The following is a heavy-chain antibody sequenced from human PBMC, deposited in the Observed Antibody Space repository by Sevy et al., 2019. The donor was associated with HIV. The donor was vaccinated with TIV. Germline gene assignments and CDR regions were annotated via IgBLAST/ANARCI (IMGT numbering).Heavy chain of an antibody. Sequence: ASVKVSCKASGYTFSSYAMNWVRQAPGQGLEWMGWMNTNTGNPTYAQGFTGRFVFSLDTSVSTAYLQISSLKAEDTAVYYCARDPGLLWFGELAPRVWFDPWGQGTLVTVSS. V-gene: IGHV7-4-1*02. CDR1: GYTFSSYA. CDR2: MNTNTGNP. CDR3: ARDPGLLWFGELAPRVWFDP. D-gene: IGHD3-10*01. J-gene: IGHJ5*02.